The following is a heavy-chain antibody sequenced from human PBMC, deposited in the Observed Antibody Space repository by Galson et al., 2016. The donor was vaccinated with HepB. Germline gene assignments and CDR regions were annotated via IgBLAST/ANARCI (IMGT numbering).Heavy chain of an antibody. CDR2: IYSDGST. Sequence: SLRLSCAASGFSVSGNYISWVRQAPGKGLEWLSVIYSDGSTSHIDSVKGRFTISNDKSKNTLYLQMNSLRVDDTAVYYCARAPHDYGDYIDGFDVWGQGTMVTVSS. V-gene: IGHV3-53*01. D-gene: IGHD4-17*01. CDR1: GFSVSGNY. J-gene: IGHJ3*01. CDR3: ARAPHDYGDYIDGFDV.